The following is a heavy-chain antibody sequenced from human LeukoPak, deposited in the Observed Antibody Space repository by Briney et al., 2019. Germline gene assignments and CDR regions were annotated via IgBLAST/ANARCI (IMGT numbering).Heavy chain of an antibody. CDR1: GVIFSSYG. V-gene: IGHV3-30*02. Sequence: GGSLRLSCAASGVIFSSYGMHWGRQAPGKGLEWVAFIQSDGTNKYYTDYVKGRFTVSRDNSKNTLYLQMDSLRPEDTAVYYCAKDASSVWYFSYFDFWGQGTLVTVSS. CDR2: IQSDGTNK. CDR3: AKDASSVWYFSYFDF. D-gene: IGHD6-19*01. J-gene: IGHJ4*02.